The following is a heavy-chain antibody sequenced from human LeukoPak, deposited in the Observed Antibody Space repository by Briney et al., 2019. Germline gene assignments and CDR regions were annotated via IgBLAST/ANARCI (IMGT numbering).Heavy chain of an antibody. Sequence: GGSLGLSCAASGFTVSSNYMSWVRQAPGKGLEWVSAISGSGGSTYYADSVKGRFTISRDNSKNTLYLQMNSLRAEDTAVYYCAKAPWMALYYFDYWGQGTLVTVSS. CDR1: GFTVSSNY. J-gene: IGHJ4*02. V-gene: IGHV3-23*01. CDR3: AKAPWMALYYFDY. CDR2: ISGSGGST. D-gene: IGHD5-24*01.